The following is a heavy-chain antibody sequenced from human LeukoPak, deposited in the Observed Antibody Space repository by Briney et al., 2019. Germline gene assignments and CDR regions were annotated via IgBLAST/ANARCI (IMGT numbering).Heavy chain of an antibody. CDR3: ARVRDYDFWSGPDAYYFDY. V-gene: IGHV4-39*07. J-gene: IGHJ4*02. D-gene: IGHD3-3*01. CDR1: GGPISSSYC. Sequence: SETLSLTCTVSGGPISSSYCWGWIRQTPGKGLEWIGSIHYSGSTNYNPSLKSRVTISVDTSKNQFSLKLSSVTAADTAVYYCARVRDYDFWSGPDAYYFDYWGQGTLVTVSS. CDR2: IHYSGST.